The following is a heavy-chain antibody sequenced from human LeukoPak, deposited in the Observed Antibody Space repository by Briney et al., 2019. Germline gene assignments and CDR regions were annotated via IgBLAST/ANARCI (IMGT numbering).Heavy chain of an antibody. CDR1: GFTFSSYA. CDR3: ARDLGPEYSSSSPGY. Sequence: GGSLRLSCAASGFTFSSYAISWVRQAPGQGLEWMGGIIPIFGTANYAQKFQGRVTITADESTSTAYMELSSLRSEDTAVYYCARDLGPEYSSSSPGYWGQGTLVTVSS. CDR2: IIPIFGTA. V-gene: IGHV1-69*01. D-gene: IGHD6-6*01. J-gene: IGHJ4*02.